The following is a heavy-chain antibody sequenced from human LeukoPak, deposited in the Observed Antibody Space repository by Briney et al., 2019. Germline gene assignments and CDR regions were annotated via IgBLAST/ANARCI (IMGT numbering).Heavy chain of an antibody. Sequence: PWETLSLTCTVSGGSISRYYWSWIRQPAGKGLEWIGRIYTSGSINYNPSLKSRVTISVDKSKNQFSLKLRSVTAADTAVYYCARDLGPYYYDSSGYYPDVHNWFDPWGQGTLVTVSS. V-gene: IGHV4-4*07. CDR2: IYTSGSI. D-gene: IGHD3-22*01. J-gene: IGHJ5*02. CDR3: ARDLGPYYYDSSGYYPDVHNWFDP. CDR1: GGSISRYY.